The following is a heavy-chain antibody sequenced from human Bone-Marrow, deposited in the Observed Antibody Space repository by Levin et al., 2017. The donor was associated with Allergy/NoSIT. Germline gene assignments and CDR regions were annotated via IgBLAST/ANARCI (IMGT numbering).Heavy chain of an antibody. CDR2: ISSSSSTI. CDR1: GFTFSSYS. D-gene: IGHD2-2*01. J-gene: IGHJ4*02. Sequence: PGGSLRLSCAASGFTFSSYSMNWVRQAPGKGLEWVSYISSSSSTIYYADSVKGRFTISRDNAKNSLYLQMNSLRAEDTAVYYCARDHDYCSSTSCYGLPADYWGQGTLVTVSS. V-gene: IGHV3-48*01. CDR3: ARDHDYCSSTSCYGLPADY.